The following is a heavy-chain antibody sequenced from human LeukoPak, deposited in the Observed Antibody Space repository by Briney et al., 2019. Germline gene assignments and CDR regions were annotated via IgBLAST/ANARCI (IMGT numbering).Heavy chain of an antibody. CDR2: INHSGST. CDR1: GGSFSGYY. J-gene: IGHJ4*02. D-gene: IGHD3-22*01. Sequence: SETLSLTCAVYGGSFSGYYWSWIRQPPGKGLEWIGEINHSGSTNYNPSLKSRFTISVDTSKNQFSLKLSSVTAADTAVYYCARGHYYDSSGYYGYWGQGTLVTVSS. V-gene: IGHV4-34*01. CDR3: ARGHYYDSSGYYGY.